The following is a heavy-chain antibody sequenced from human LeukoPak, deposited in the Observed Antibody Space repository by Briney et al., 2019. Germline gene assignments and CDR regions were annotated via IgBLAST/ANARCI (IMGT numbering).Heavy chain of an antibody. CDR2: IWYDGSNK. J-gene: IGHJ4*02. V-gene: IGHV3-33*01. CDR1: GFTFSSYG. CDR3: ARGKIRYFDWLFPSILDY. Sequence: GGSLRLSCAASGFTFSSYGTHWVRQAPGKGLEWVAVIWYDGSNKYYADSVKGRFTISRDNSKNTLYLQMNGLRAEDTAVYYCARGKIRYFDWLFPSILDYWGQGTLVTVSS. D-gene: IGHD3-9*01.